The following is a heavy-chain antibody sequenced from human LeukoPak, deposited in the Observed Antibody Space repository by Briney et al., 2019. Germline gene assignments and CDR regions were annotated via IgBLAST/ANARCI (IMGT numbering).Heavy chain of an antibody. CDR1: DYSISSSNF. CDR3: ARQTGSGLFILP. Sequence: SETLSLTCTVSDYSISSSNFWGWIRQPPGKELEWIAYIYYTGNIYYNPSLQSRVSISIDTSKNQFSLRLTSVTAADTAVYYCARQTGSGLFILPGGQGTLVTVSS. CDR2: IYYTGNI. D-gene: IGHD3/OR15-3a*01. J-gene: IGHJ4*02. V-gene: IGHV4-28*05.